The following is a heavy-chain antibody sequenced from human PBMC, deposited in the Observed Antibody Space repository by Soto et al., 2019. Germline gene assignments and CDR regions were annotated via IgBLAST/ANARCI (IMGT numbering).Heavy chain of an antibody. CDR2: IRSKANSYAT. D-gene: IGHD2-8*01. J-gene: IGHJ4*02. CDR1: GFTFSGSA. CDR3: TRQDGSNVDY. Sequence: SLRLSCAASGFTFSGSAMHWVRQASGKGLEWVGRIRSKANSYATAYAASVKGRFTISRDDSKNTAYLQMNSLKTEDTAVYYCTRQDGSNVDYWGQGTLVTVSS. V-gene: IGHV3-73*01.